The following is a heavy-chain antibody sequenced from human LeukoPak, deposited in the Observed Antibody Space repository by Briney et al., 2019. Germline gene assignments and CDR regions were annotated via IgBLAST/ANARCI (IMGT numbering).Heavy chain of an antibody. CDR3: AREVSVVRGVN. CDR1: GFSFSSYA. D-gene: IGHD3-10*01. J-gene: IGHJ4*02. CDR2: MSSDGTNT. Sequence: PGGSLRLSCAASGFSFSSYAMHWVCQAPGKGLEWVAVMSSDGTNTYYAASVKGRFTISRDISKNTLYLQMNSLRAEDTAVYYCAREVSVVRGVNWGQGTLVTVSS. V-gene: IGHV3-30-3*01.